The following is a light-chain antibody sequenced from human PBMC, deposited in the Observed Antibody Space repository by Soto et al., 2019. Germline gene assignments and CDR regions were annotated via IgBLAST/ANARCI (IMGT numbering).Light chain of an antibody. CDR3: QYYGNSRIT. J-gene: IGKJ5*01. V-gene: IGKV3-20*01. CDR2: AAS. CDR1: QTVNSDY. Sequence: EIVLTQSPGTLSLSPGERATLSCRASQTVNSDYLTWYQQKPGQAPRLLIYAASSGATGIPDRFSGSWSETDFTLTINRLEPEDFAVYYCQYYGNSRITFGQGTRLEIK.